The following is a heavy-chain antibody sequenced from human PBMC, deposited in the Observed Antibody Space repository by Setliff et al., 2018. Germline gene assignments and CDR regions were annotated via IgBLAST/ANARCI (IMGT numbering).Heavy chain of an antibody. CDR3: ARVAYGDYGGVDY. V-gene: IGHV1-46*01. CDR2: INPSGGST. Sequence: ASVKVSCKASGYTFTSYGITWVRQAPGQGLEWMGIINPSGGSTRYAQKFQGRVTMTRDTSTSTVYMELSSLRSEDTAVYYCARVAYGDYGGVDYWGQGTLVTVSS. J-gene: IGHJ4*02. D-gene: IGHD4-17*01. CDR1: GYTFTSYG.